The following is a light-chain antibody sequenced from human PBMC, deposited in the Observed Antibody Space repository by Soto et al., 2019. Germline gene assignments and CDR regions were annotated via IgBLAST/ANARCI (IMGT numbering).Light chain of an antibody. V-gene: IGLV1-47*01. Sequence: QSVLTQPPSASGTPGQRVTISCSGSSSNIGSNYVYWYQQLPGTAPKLLTYRNNQRPSGVPDRFSGSKSGTSASLAISGLRSEDEVDYYCAAWDDSLSGRVFGGGTKLTVL. CDR3: AAWDDSLSGRV. CDR1: SSNIGSNY. CDR2: RNN. J-gene: IGLJ3*02.